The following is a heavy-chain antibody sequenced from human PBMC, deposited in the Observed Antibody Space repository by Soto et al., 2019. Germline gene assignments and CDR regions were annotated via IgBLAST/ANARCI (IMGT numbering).Heavy chain of an antibody. J-gene: IGHJ6*02. CDR3: ARVHGSGSYYNPSYYYYYGMDV. CDR1: GGSFSGYY. D-gene: IGHD3-10*01. CDR2: INHSGST. V-gene: IGHV4-34*01. Sequence: SETLSLTCAVYGGSFSGYYWSWIRQPPGKGLEWIGEINHSGSTNYNPSLKSRVTISVDTSKNQFSLKLSSVTAADTAVYYCARVHGSGSYYNPSYYYYYGMDVWGQGTTVTVSS.